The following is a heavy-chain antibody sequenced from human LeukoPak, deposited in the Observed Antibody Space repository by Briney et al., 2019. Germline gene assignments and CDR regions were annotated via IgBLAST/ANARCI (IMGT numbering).Heavy chain of an antibody. CDR3: AKDRDDYRLFDP. D-gene: IGHD4-11*01. V-gene: IGHV3-30*07. CDR2: ISYDESNR. J-gene: IGHJ5*02. Sequence: PGGSLRLSCAASGFTFSSYAMHWVRQAPGKGLEWVAVISYDESNRYYTDTVKGRFTISRDNSKNTLYLQMNSLRAEDTAVYYCAKDRDDYRLFDPWGQGTLVTVSS. CDR1: GFTFSSYA.